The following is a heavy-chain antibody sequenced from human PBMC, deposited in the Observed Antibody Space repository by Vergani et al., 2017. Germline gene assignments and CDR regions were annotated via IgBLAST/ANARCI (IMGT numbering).Heavy chain of an antibody. V-gene: IGHV3-21*01. CDR1: VFTFSSNS. CDR2: ISSSSSYI. J-gene: IGHJ4*02. CDR3: AGSILSSTSCGD. Sequence: EVQLVESGGGLFKPGGSLRLSCAASVFTFSSNSMNWGRQAPGKGLEWVSSISSSSSYIYYADSVKGRFTISRDNAKNSLYLQMISLRAEDTAVYYCAGSILSSTSCGDWGQGALVTVSS. D-gene: IGHD2-2*01.